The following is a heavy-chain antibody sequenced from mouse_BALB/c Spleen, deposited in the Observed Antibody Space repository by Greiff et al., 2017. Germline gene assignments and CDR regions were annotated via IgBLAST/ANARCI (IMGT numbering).Heavy chain of an antibody. J-gene: IGHJ4*01. D-gene: IGHD2-14*01. CDR3: ARRYGQGYYYAMDY. V-gene: IGHV3-2*02. CDR1: GYSITSDYA. CDR2: ISYSGST. Sequence: VQLKESGPGLVKPSQSLSLTCTVTGYSITSDYAWNWIRQFPGNKLEWMGYISYSGSTSYNPSLKSRISITRDTSKNQFFLQLNSVTTEDTATYYCARRYGQGYYYAMDYWGQGTSVTVSS.